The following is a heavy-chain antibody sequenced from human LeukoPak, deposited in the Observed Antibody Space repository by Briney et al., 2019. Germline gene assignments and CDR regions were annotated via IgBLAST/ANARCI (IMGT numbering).Heavy chain of an antibody. J-gene: IGHJ4*02. CDR1: GFMFSNSD. Sequence: GGSLRLSCAASGFMFSNSDMGWVRQAPGRGLEWVSTISRTGFSTFYADSVKGRFTISRDNSKNTLYLQMNSLRAEDTAVYYCAKSESYDSSGYFQKLFDYWGQGTLVTVSS. CDR2: ISRTGFST. CDR3: AKSESYDSSGYFQKLFDY. V-gene: IGHV3-23*01. D-gene: IGHD3-22*01.